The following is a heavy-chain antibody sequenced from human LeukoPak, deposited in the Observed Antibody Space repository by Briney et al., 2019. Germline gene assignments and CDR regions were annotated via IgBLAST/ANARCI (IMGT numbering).Heavy chain of an antibody. D-gene: IGHD6-19*01. Sequence: GGSLRLSCAASGFTFSSYWMSWVRQAPGKGLEWVANIKQDGSEKYYVDSVKGRFTISRDNAKNSLYLQMNSLRAEDTAVYYCASPPLALADYYYMDVWGKGTTVTVSS. CDR3: ASPPLALADYYYMDV. CDR1: GFTFSSYW. J-gene: IGHJ6*03. V-gene: IGHV3-7*01. CDR2: IKQDGSEK.